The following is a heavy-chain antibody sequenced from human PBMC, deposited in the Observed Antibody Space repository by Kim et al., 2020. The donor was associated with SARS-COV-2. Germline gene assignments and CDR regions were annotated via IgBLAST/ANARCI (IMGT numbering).Heavy chain of an antibody. Sequence: SETLSLTCTVSGGSISSSSYYWGWIRQPPGKGLEWIGSIYYSGSTYYNPSLKSRVTISVDTSKNQFSLKLSSVTAADTAVYYCARQGHNWNFSPAGGSVDYWGQGTLVTVSS. CDR1: GGSISSSSYY. CDR3: ARQGHNWNFSPAGGSVDY. J-gene: IGHJ4*02. V-gene: IGHV4-39*01. D-gene: IGHD1-7*01. CDR2: IYYSGST.